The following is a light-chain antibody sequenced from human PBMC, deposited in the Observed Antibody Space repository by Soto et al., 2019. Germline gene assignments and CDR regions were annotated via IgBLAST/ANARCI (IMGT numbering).Light chain of an antibody. CDR1: QGISNY. CDR3: QKYDSAPFT. Sequence: DIHMTQSPSSLSASVGDRVTITCRASQGISNYLAWYQQKPGKVPRLLIYAASTLQSGVPSRVSGSESGTDFTITISSLQPEDVATYYCQKYDSAPFTFGPGTKVNIK. CDR2: AAS. J-gene: IGKJ3*01. V-gene: IGKV1-27*01.